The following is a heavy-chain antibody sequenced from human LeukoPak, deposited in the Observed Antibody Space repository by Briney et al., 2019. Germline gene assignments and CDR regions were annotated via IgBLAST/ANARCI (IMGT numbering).Heavy chain of an antibody. J-gene: IGHJ6*04. CDR3: ARLLRTFNHWDV. Sequence: PGGSLRLSCAASGFTVSNNYMSWVRQAPGKGLEWVAVIYSGGSTYYADSVKGRFTISRDNSKNTLYLQMNSLRAEDTAVYYCARLLRTFNHWDVWGKGTTVTVSS. CDR2: IYSGGST. CDR1: GFTVSNNY. V-gene: IGHV3-66*02. D-gene: IGHD1-14*01.